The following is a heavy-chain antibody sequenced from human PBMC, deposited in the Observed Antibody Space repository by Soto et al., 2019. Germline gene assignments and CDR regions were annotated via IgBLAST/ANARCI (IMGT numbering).Heavy chain of an antibody. Sequence: SETLSLTCTVSGGSISSCDYYWSWIRQPPGKGLEWIGYIYYSGSTYYNPSLKSRVTISVDTSKNQFSLKLSSVTAADTAVYYCARVPGYCSGGSCFNYYYYGMDVWGQGTTVTVS. CDR1: GGSISSCDYY. J-gene: IGHJ6*02. V-gene: IGHV4-30-4*01. CDR2: IYYSGST. D-gene: IGHD2-15*01. CDR3: ARVPGYCSGGSCFNYYYYGMDV.